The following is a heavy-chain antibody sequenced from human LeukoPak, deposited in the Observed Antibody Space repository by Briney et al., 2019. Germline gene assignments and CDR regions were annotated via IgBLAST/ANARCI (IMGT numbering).Heavy chain of an antibody. CDR3: AGYCSGGSCTTFDAFDI. D-gene: IGHD2-15*01. J-gene: IGHJ3*02. Sequence: SETLSLTCAVYGGSFSGYYWSWIRQPPGKGLEWIGEINHSGSTYYNPSLKSRVTISVDRSKNQFSLKLSSVTAADTAVYYCAGYCSGGSCTTFDAFDIWGQGTMVTVSS. V-gene: IGHV4-34*01. CDR2: INHSGST. CDR1: GGSFSGYY.